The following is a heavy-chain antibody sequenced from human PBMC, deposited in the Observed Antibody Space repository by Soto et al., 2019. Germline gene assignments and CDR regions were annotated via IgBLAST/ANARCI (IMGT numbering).Heavy chain of an antibody. Sequence: PSETLSLTCTVSGGSISSSSYYWGWIRQPPGKGLEWIGSIYYSGSTYYNPSLKSRVTISVDTSKNQFSLKLSSVTAADTAVYYCARHDIGYSGYENLDYWGPGTLVNVSS. CDR2: IYYSGST. J-gene: IGHJ4*02. CDR1: GGSISSSSYY. V-gene: IGHV4-39*01. D-gene: IGHD5-12*01. CDR3: ARHDIGYSGYENLDY.